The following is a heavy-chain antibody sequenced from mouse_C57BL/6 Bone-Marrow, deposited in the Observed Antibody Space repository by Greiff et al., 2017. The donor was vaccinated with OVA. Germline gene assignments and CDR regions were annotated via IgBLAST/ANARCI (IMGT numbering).Heavy chain of an antibody. D-gene: IGHD2-5*01. J-gene: IGHJ1*03. CDR3: ARQEVTTTPYWYFDV. Sequence: QVHVKQSGPGLVQPSQSLSITCTVSGFSFTSYGVHWVRQSPGKGLEWLGVIWSGGSTDYNAAFISRLSISKDNSKSQVFFKMNSLQADDTAIYYCARQEVTTTPYWYFDVWGTGTTVTVSS. CDR2: IWSGGST. V-gene: IGHV2-2*01. CDR1: GFSFTSYG.